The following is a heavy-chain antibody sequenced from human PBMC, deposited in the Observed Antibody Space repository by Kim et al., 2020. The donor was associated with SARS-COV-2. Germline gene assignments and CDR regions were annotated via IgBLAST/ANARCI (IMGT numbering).Heavy chain of an antibody. CDR1: GYTFTDYY. J-gene: IGHJ4*02. Sequence: ASVKVSCKPSGYTFTDYYIHWVRQAPGQGLEWMGWINPNSGGTNYAQKFQGRVTMTRDTSISAAYMELSRLRSDDTAVYYCARDLMTTVVTFDYWGQGTL. D-gene: IGHD4-17*01. CDR2: INPNSGGT. V-gene: IGHV1-2*02. CDR3: ARDLMTTVVTFDY.